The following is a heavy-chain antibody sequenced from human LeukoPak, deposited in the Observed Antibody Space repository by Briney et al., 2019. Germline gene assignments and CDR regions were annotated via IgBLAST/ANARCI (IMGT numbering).Heavy chain of an antibody. CDR3: ARSMQVNGDYVWYYFDY. Sequence: GGSLRLSCAASGFTFSRYTINWVRQAPGKGLEWVSSFSSNSGYKKYADSLKRRFTISRDNAKNSLFLQMNSLRAEDTAVYYGARSMQVNGDYVWYYFDYWGQGTLVTVSS. D-gene: IGHD4-17*01. CDR1: GFTFSRYT. CDR2: FSSNSGYK. J-gene: IGHJ4*02. V-gene: IGHV3-21*01.